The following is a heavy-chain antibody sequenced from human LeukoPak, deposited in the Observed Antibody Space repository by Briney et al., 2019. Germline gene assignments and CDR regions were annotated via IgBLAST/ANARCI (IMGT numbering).Heavy chain of an antibody. D-gene: IGHD3-10*01. V-gene: IGHV3-23*01. CDR2: ISGSGGST. CDR3: AKELTRHYYGSRKDY. Sequence: GGSLRLSCAASGFTFSSYDMSWVRQAPGKGLEWVSAISGSGGSTYYADSVKGRFTISRDNSKNTLYLQMNSLRAEDTAVYYCAKELTRHYYGSRKDYWGQGTLVTVSS. J-gene: IGHJ4*02. CDR1: GFTFSSYD.